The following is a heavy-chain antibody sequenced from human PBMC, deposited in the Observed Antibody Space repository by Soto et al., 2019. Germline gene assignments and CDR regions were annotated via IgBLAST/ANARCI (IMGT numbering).Heavy chain of an antibody. CDR1: GDSLSYGGYY. D-gene: IGHD1-26*01. CDR2: DYHTGAT. Sequence: QVQLQESGPGLVEPSQTLSLVCSVSGDSLSYGGYYWSWVRPSPGKALVGIGFDYHTGATYSHPSLDSRVPMAVDMAKNEFSLKLTSVTAAATATYDYAREGHSRWEWLDPGGQGILVTVSS. J-gene: IGHJ5*02. V-gene: IGHV4-31*03. CDR3: AREGHSRWEWLDP.